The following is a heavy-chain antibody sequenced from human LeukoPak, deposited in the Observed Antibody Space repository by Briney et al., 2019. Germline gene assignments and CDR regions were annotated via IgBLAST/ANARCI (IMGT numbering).Heavy chain of an antibody. CDR3: ARGGDIHLWINYYYYMDV. Sequence: ASVKVSCKASVYTFTSYGISWVRQAPGQGLEWMGLINPSGGRTTYAQKFQGRVTLTRDMSTSTVYMELSSLRSEDTAVYYCARGGDIHLWINYYYYMDVWGKGTTVTVSS. J-gene: IGHJ6*03. V-gene: IGHV1-46*01. CDR2: INPSGGRT. CDR1: VYTFTSYG. D-gene: IGHD5-18*01.